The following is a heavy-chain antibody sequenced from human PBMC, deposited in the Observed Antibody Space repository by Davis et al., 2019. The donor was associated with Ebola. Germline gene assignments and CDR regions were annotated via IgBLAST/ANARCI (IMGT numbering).Heavy chain of an antibody. V-gene: IGHV1-8*01. Sequence: ASVKVSCKASGYTFTSYDINWVRQATGQGLEWMGWMNPNSGNTGYSQKFQGRVTMTRNTSTSTAYMELNSLRSEDTAVYYCARNHYQLWNEYYPTVFDHWGQGTLVTVSS. J-gene: IGHJ4*02. CDR3: ARNHYQLWNEYYPTVFDH. D-gene: IGHD3-3*01. CDR1: GYTFTSYD. CDR2: MNPNSGNT.